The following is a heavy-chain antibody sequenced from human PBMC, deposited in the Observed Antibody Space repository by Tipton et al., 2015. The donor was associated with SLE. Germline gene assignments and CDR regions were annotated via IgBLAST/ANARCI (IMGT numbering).Heavy chain of an antibody. CDR3: ARDGESVGGVIPYY. J-gene: IGHJ4*02. Sequence: TLSLTCTVSGGSISSGASSWSWIRQPPGKGLEWIGYIYYSGSTNYNPSLKSRVTISVDTSKNQFSLKLSSVTAADTAVYYCARDGESVGGVIPYYWGQGTLVTVSS. CDR2: IYYSGST. D-gene: IGHD3-16*02. V-gene: IGHV4-61*08. CDR1: GGSISSGASS.